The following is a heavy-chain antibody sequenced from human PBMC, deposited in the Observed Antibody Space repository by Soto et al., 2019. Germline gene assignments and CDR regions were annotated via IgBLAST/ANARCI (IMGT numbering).Heavy chain of an antibody. CDR3: AREFNIAVAGPRGDFDY. Sequence: ASVKVSCKASGYTFTSYYMHWVRQAPGQGLEWMGIINPSGGSTSYAQKFQGRVTMTRDTSTSTVYMELSSLRSEDKAVYYCAREFNIAVAGPRGDFDYWGQGTLVTVSS. CDR1: GYTFTSYY. J-gene: IGHJ4*02. CDR2: INPSGGST. D-gene: IGHD6-19*01. V-gene: IGHV1-46*01.